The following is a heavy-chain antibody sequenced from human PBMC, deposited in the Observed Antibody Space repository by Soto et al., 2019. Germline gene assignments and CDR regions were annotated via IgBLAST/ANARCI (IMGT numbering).Heavy chain of an antibody. CDR3: ARVLGGYPNFDY. D-gene: IGHD3-22*01. CDR1: GFTFSSYA. CDR2: ISYDGSNK. Sequence: QVQLVESGGGVVQPGRSLRLSCAASGFTFSSYALHWVRQAPGKGLEWVVFISYDGSNKFYADSVKGRFTISRDTSKNTLYLQMNSLRAEDTAVYYCARVLGGYPNFDYWGQGTLVTVSS. V-gene: IGHV3-30-3*01. J-gene: IGHJ4*02.